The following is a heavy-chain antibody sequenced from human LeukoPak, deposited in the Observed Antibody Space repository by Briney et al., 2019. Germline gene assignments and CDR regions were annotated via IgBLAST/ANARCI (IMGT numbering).Heavy chain of an antibody. CDR2: IYHTGET. J-gene: IGHJ4*02. Sequence: SETLSLTCTVAGYSISSGYYWGWLLQSPGKGLEWIASIYHTGETHYHPSLKSRVSISVDTSNNQFSLRSTSATAADTAMYYCARGRFAELLFDIWGQGTLVTVSS. CDR3: ARGRFAELLFDI. D-gene: IGHD1-7*01. V-gene: IGHV4-38-2*02. CDR1: GYSISSGYY.